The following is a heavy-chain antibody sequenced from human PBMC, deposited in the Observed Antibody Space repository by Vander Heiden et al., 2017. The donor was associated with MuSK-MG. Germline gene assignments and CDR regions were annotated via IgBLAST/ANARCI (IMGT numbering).Heavy chain of an antibody. CDR1: GFTFDYYP. CDR3: AKGLSSSSYDAFDI. CDR2: ISWNSGSI. J-gene: IGHJ3*02. D-gene: IGHD6-13*01. Sequence: EVQLVESGGGLVQPGRSLRLSCAASGFTFDYYPMHWFRQAPGKGLEWVSGISWNSGSIGYADSVKGRFTISRDNAKNSLYLQMNSLRAEDTALYYCAKGLSSSSYDAFDIWGQGTMVTVSS. V-gene: IGHV3-9*01.